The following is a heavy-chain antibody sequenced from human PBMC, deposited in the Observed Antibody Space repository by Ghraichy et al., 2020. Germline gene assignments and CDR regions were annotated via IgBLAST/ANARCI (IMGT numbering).Heavy chain of an antibody. Sequence: GGSLRLSCAASGFTFSSYSMNWVRQAPGKGLEWVSYISSSSSTIYYADSVKGRFTISRDNAKNSLYLQMNSLRDEDTAVYYCARGPMTTVTTLVANLWYWGQGTLVTVSS. CDR3: ARGPMTTVTTLVANLWY. CDR1: GFTFSSYS. D-gene: IGHD4-11*01. J-gene: IGHJ4*02. V-gene: IGHV3-48*02. CDR2: ISSSSSTI.